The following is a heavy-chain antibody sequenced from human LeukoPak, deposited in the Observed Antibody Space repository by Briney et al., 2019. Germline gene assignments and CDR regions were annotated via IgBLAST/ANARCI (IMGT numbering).Heavy chain of an antibody. CDR3: ATISVRIIAVADMAAFDI. D-gene: IGHD6-19*01. CDR2: ISGSGGST. J-gene: IGHJ3*02. Sequence: GGSLRLSCAASGFTFSSYAMSWVRQAPGKGLDWVSAISGSGGSTYYADSVKGRFTISRDNSKNTPYLQMNCLRAEDTAVYYCATISVRIIAVADMAAFDIWGQGTMVTVSS. V-gene: IGHV3-23*01. CDR1: GFTFSSYA.